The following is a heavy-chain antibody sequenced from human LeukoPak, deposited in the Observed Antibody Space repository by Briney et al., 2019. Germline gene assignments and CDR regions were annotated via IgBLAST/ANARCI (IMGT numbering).Heavy chain of an antibody. D-gene: IGHD5-18*01. CDR1: GVSITSNY. Sequence: NPSETLSLTCSLSGVSITSNYWSWIRQPPGKGLEWLGYTHHSGATSYNPSLKSRSTMSLDTSNNQFSLKLSSVTAADTAVYYCARSSGHSYGDFDYWGQGNLVTVSS. J-gene: IGHJ4*02. V-gene: IGHV4-59*01. CDR3: ARSSGHSYGDFDY. CDR2: THHSGAT.